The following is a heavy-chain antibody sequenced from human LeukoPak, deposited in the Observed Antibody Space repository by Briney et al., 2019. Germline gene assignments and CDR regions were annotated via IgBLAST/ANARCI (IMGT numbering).Heavy chain of an antibody. CDR2: ISSSSSYI. CDR1: GFTFSSYS. D-gene: IGHD6-6*01. Sequence: GGSLRLSCAASGFTFSSYSMNWVRQAPGKGLEWVSSISSSSSYIYYADSVKGRFTISRDNAKNSLCLQMNSLRAEDTAVYYCARSIADPYFDYWGQGTLVTVSS. CDR3: ARSIADPYFDY. J-gene: IGHJ4*02. V-gene: IGHV3-21*01.